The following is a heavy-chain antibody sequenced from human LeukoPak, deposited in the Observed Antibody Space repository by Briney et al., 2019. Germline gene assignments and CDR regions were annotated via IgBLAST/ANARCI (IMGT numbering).Heavy chain of an antibody. Sequence: PSETLSLTCTVSGGSISSSHYFWGWIRQPPGKGLECIGSIYHSGSTYYNPSLMNRVTISVDTSKNQFSLTLSSVTAADTAVYYCARDQNFDSTGYFRFWGQGTLVTVSS. CDR3: ARDQNFDSTGYFRF. V-gene: IGHV4-39*07. CDR1: GGSISSSHYF. J-gene: IGHJ4*02. D-gene: IGHD3-22*01. CDR2: IYHSGST.